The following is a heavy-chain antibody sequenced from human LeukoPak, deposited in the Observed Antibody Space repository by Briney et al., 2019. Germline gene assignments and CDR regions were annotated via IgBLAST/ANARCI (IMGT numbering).Heavy chain of an antibody. J-gene: IGHJ3*02. D-gene: IGHD3-10*01. Sequence: PGGSLRLSCAASGFTFSSYAMSWVRQAPGKGLEWVSAISGSGGSTYYADSVKGRFTISRDNSKNTLYLQMNSLRAEDTAVYYCALWFGELSDAFDIWGQGTMVTVSS. CDR3: ALWFGELSDAFDI. CDR2: ISGSGGST. CDR1: GFTFSSYA. V-gene: IGHV3-23*01.